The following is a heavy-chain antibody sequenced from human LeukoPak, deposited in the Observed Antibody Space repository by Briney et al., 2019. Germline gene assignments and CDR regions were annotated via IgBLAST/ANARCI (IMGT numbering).Heavy chain of an antibody. V-gene: IGHV3-9*02. Sequence: GRSLRLSRATSGFTSDDYSMHWVRQAPGKGLEWVSGISWNSGTIDYADSVRGHFTISRDNAKNSLYLQMNSLRAEDTALYYCAKDFDYGDYVPFDVWGQGTVVSVSS. CDR2: ISWNSGTI. J-gene: IGHJ3*01. CDR1: GFTSDDYS. D-gene: IGHD4-17*01. CDR3: AKDFDYGDYVPFDV.